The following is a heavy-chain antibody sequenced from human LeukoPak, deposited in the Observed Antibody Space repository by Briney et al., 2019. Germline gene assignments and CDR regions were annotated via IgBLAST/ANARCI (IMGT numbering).Heavy chain of an antibody. V-gene: IGHV4-31*03. J-gene: IGHJ4*02. CDR3: AAYSSGYHDY. D-gene: IGHD3-22*01. CDR2: IYYSGST. Sequence: PSETLSLTCTVSGGSISSSSYYWGWIRQPPGKGLEWIGYIYYSGSTYYTPSLKSRVTISVDTSKNQFSLKLSSVTAADTAVYYCAAYSSGYHDYWGQGTLVTVSS. CDR1: GGSISSSSYY.